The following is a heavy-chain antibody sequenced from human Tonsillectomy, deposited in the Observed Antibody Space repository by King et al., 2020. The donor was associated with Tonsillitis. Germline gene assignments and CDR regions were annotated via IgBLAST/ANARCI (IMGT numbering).Heavy chain of an antibody. V-gene: IGHV4-34*01. Sequence: VQLQQWGAGLLKPSETLSLTCAVYGGSFSDYYWTWIRQPPGKGLEWIGEINHSGGTNYNPSLKSRVTISVDTSKNQFSLKLSSVTAADTAVYYCARGCHSDFVVVRPAADTRLNNWFDAWGQGTLVTVSS. CDR3: ARGCHSDFVVVRPAADTRLNNWFDA. CDR2: INHSGGT. D-gene: IGHD2-2*01. J-gene: IGHJ5*02. CDR1: GGSFSDYY.